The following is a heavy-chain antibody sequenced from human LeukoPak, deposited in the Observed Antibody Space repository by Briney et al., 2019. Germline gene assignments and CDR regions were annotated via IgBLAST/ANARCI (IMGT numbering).Heavy chain of an antibody. CDR2: IYSGVNT. J-gene: IGHJ3*01. V-gene: IGHV3-53*01. CDR3: ARGGFDILSGSYDAFDV. D-gene: IGHD3-9*01. Sequence: GGSLRLSCAASGFTVSSNYMSWVRQAPGKGLECVSLIYSGVNTYYADSVKGRFTISRDNSKNTVHLQMKSLRAEDTAVHYCARGGFDILSGSYDAFDVWGQGTMVTVSS. CDR1: GFTVSSNY.